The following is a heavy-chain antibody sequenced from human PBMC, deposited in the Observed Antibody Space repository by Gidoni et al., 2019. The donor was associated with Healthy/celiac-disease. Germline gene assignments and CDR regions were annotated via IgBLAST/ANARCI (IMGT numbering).Heavy chain of an antibody. CDR1: GFTFSSYA. CDR3: AKEAAARISQAPFDY. CDR2: ISGSGGST. Sequence: CAASGFTFSSYAMSWVRQAPGKGLEWVASISGSGGSTYYADSVKGRFTISRDNSKNTMYLQMNSRRAEDTAVYYCAKEAAARISQAPFDYWGQGTLVTVSS. J-gene: IGHJ4*02. D-gene: IGHD6-13*01. V-gene: IGHV3-23*01.